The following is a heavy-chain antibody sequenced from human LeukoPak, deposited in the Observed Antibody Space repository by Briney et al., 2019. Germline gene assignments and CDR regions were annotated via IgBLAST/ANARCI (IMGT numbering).Heavy chain of an antibody. CDR3: ASGIRERGFDY. V-gene: IGHV3-21*01. J-gene: IGHJ4*02. CDR2: ISPTGGAI. D-gene: IGHD1-1*01. CDR1: GFTFSTSA. Sequence: GGSLRLSCAASGFTFSTSAMNWVRQAPGRGLEWVSSISPTGGAIFYADSLRGRFTISRDNAKNSLYLQMNSLRAEDTALYFCASGIRERGFDYWGQGTLVTVSS.